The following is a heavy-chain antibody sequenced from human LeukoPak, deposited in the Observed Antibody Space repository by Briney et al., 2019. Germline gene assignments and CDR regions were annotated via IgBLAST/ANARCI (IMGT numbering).Heavy chain of an antibody. D-gene: IGHD3-22*01. J-gene: IGHJ4*02. V-gene: IGHV3-30-3*01. CDR2: ISYDGSNK. Sequence: GGSLRLSCAASGFTFSRYAMSWVRQAPGKGLEWVAVISYDGSNKYYADSVKGRFTISRDNSKNTLYLQMNSLRAEDTAVYYCARSPQYDSSGYYPYWGQGTLVTVSS. CDR3: ARSPQYDSSGYYPY. CDR1: GFTFSRYA.